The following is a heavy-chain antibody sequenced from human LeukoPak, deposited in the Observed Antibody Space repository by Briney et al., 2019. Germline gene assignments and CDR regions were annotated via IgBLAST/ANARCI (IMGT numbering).Heavy chain of an antibody. Sequence: PGGSLRLSCAASGFTFSSYAVSWVRQAPGKGLEWLSAISGSAGSTYYADSVKGRFTVSRDNSKNTLYLQMNSLRAEDSAIYYCAKDTLGSSYHYGGRGYFDYWGQGTLVSVSS. D-gene: IGHD3-22*01. CDR1: GFTFSSYA. CDR2: ISGSAGST. V-gene: IGHV3-23*01. J-gene: IGHJ4*02. CDR3: AKDTLGSSYHYGGRGYFDY.